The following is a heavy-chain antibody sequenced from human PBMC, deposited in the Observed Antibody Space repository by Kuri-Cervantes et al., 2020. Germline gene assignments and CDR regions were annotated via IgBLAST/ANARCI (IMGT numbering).Heavy chain of an antibody. V-gene: IGHV3-23*01. CDR3: AKVGPGIAAAGFFWFDP. J-gene: IGHJ5*02. CDR1: GFTFSNYA. Sequence: GESLKISCAASGFTFSNYAMSWVRQAPGEGLEWVSGITGSGGSTYYADSVKGRFTISRDNSKNTLYLQMNSLRAEDTAVYYCAKVGPGIAAAGFFWFDPWGQGTLVTVSS. CDR2: ITGSGGST. D-gene: IGHD6-13*01.